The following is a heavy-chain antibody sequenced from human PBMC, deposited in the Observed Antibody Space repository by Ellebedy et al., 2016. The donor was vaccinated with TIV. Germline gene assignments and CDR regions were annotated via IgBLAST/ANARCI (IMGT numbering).Heavy chain of an antibody. Sequence: GESLKISCAASGFTFDDYGMSWVRQASGKGLEWVSGINWNGGSTGYADSVKGRFTISRDNAKNSLYLQMNSLRAEDTALYYCASGRGSYPKYYFDYWGQGTLVTVSS. CDR1: GFTFDDYG. D-gene: IGHD3-16*01. J-gene: IGHJ4*02. CDR2: INWNGGST. V-gene: IGHV3-20*04. CDR3: ASGRGSYPKYYFDY.